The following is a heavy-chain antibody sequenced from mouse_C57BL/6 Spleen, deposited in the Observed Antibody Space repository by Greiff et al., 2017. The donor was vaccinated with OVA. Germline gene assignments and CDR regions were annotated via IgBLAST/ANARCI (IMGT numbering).Heavy chain of an antibody. J-gene: IGHJ4*01. V-gene: IGHV1-82*01. Sequence: VQLQQSGPELVKPGASVKISCKASGYAFSSSWMNWVKQRPGKGLEWIGRIYPGDGDTNYNGKFKGKATLTADKSSSTAYMQLSSLTSEDSAVYFCATAQATEAMDYWGQGTSVTVSS. D-gene: IGHD3-2*02. CDR2: IYPGDGDT. CDR1: GYAFSSSW. CDR3: ATAQATEAMDY.